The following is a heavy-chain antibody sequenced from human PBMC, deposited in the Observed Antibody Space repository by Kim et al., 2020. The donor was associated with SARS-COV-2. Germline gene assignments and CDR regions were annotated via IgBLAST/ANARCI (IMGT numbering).Heavy chain of an antibody. J-gene: IGHJ3*02. V-gene: IGHV6-1*01. CDR3: AREGGGEGDDVFDI. D-gene: IGHD3-10*01. CDR2: AYYRSKWYI. Sequence: SQTLSLTCAISGDSVSTNSGAWNWIRQSPSRGLEWLGRAYYRSKWYIDYAVSVRSRITINPDTSKNQLSLHLNSVTPEDTAVYYCAREGGGEGDDVFDIWDQGTIVTVSS. CDR1: GDSVSTNSGA.